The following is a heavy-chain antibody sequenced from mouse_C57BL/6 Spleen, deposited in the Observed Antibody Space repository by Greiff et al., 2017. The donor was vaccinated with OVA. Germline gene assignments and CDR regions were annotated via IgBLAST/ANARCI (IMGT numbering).Heavy chain of an antibody. CDR2: IHPNSGST. D-gene: IGHD1-1*01. Sequence: QVQLQQPGAELVKPGASVKLSCKASGYTFTSYWMHWVKQRPGQGLEWIGMIHPNSGSTNYNEKFKSKATLTVDKSSSTAYMQLSRLTSEGSAGYYCARSRDYGIRSVVYYYAMGYCGEGTSVTVSS. V-gene: IGHV1-64*01. CDR3: ARSRDYGIRSVVYYYAMGY. CDR1: GYTFTSYW. J-gene: IGHJ4*01.